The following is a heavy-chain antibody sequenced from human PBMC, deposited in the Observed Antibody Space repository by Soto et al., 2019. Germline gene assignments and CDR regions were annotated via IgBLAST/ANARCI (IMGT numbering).Heavy chain of an antibody. J-gene: IGHJ4*02. CDR2: ISGSGGSR. V-gene: IGHV3-23*01. D-gene: IGHD1-26*01. CDR1: GFTFSTYG. CDR3: AKDLSGSRLRRLDC. Sequence: GGSLRLSCAASGFTFSTYGMSWVRQAPGKGLEWVSGISGSGGSRYYADSVQGRFTISRDNSKNTVNLHMNSLRADDRAVYYYAKDLSGSRLRRLDCWGQGTLGTVSS.